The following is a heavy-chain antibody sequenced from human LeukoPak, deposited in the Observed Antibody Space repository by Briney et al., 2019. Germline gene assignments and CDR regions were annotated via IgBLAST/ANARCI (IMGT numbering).Heavy chain of an antibody. V-gene: IGHV4-59*08. CDR1: GGSISTYY. CDR3: ARRQVQPERFDY. CDR2: FSYNGKT. J-gene: IGHJ4*02. D-gene: IGHD6-13*01. Sequence: SETLSLTCTVSGGSISTYYWSWIRQAPGKGLEWIGYFSYNGKTNYNPSLESRVIISVATSKSQFSLKLSSVTAADTAVYYCARRQVQPERFDYWGQGTLVTVSS.